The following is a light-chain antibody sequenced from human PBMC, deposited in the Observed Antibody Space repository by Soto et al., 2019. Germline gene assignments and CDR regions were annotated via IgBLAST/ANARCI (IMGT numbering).Light chain of an antibody. J-gene: IGKJ4*01. V-gene: IGKV3-20*01. CDR2: RAS. CDR3: QQYGSSPLT. Sequence: EIVLPQSPGTLSLSPGERATLSCRASQSVSSDYLAWYQQKPGQTPKVLIYRASTRATGIPDRFSGSGSGTAFTLTISSLEPEDVAVYYCQQYGSSPLTFGGGTKVEIK. CDR1: QSVSSDY.